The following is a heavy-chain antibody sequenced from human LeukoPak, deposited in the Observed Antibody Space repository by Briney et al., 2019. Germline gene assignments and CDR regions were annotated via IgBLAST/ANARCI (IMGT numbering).Heavy chain of an antibody. CDR2: IYSGGST. J-gene: IGHJ4*02. D-gene: IGHD4-17*01. Sequence: GGSLSLSCAASGFTVSSNYMSWVRQAPGKGLEWVSVIYSGGSTYYADSVKGRFTISRDNSKNTLYLQMNSLRAEDTAVYYCARGFFYGDHDVLDYWGQGTLVTVSS. V-gene: IGHV3-53*01. CDR1: GFTVSSNY. CDR3: ARGFFYGDHDVLDY.